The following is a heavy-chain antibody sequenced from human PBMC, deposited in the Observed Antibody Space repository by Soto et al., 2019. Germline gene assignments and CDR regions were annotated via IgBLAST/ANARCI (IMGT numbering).Heavy chain of an antibody. CDR3: ARGRMVRGVTFYYYYYMDV. CDR2: IKGDGSEK. J-gene: IGHJ6*03. Sequence: EVQLVESGGGLVQPGGSLRLSCAASGFTFSFYWMSWVRQAPGKGLEWVANIKGDGSEKYYVDSVKGRFTISRDNAKNSLYLQMNSLRAEDTAVYYCARGRMVRGVTFYYYYYMDVWGKGTTVTVS. V-gene: IGHV3-7*01. D-gene: IGHD3-10*01. CDR1: GFTFSFYW.